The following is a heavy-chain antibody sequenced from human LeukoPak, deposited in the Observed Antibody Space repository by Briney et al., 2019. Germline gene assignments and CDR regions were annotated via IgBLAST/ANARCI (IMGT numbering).Heavy chain of an antibody. J-gene: IGHJ6*03. D-gene: IGHD3-3*01. CDR3: ARGGSFAIFGVVMANYYYYYMDV. CDR2: IHWNGGRA. V-gene: IGHV3-20*04. CDR1: GFTFDNYG. Sequence: GGSLRLSCAASGFTFDNYGINWVRQAPGKGLEWVSRIHWNGGRAVYADSVKGRFTISRDNAKNSLYLQMNSLRAEDTAVYYCARGGSFAIFGVVMANYYYYYMDVWGKGTTVTVSS.